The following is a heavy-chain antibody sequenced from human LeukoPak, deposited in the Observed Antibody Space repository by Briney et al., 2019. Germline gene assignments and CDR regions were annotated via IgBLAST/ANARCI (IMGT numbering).Heavy chain of an antibody. CDR2: INPSGGST. CDR3: ASGSKVDPRVYGDYLDTFDY. J-gene: IGHJ4*02. D-gene: IGHD4-17*01. CDR1: GYTFTSYY. V-gene: IGHV1-46*01. Sequence: GASVKVSCTASGYTFTSYYMRWVRQAPGQGLEWMGIINPSGGSTSYAQKFQGRVTMTRDTSTSTVYMELSSLRSEDTAVYYCASGSKVDPRVYGDYLDTFDYWGQGTLVTVSS.